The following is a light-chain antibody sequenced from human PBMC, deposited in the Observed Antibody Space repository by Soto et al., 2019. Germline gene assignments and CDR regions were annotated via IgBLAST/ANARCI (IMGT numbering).Light chain of an antibody. Sequence: EVLLTQSPAPLSLSPGETATLFCRASQSVTTYLAWYQQKPGQPPRLLIYDASNRATGIPARFSGSGSGTDSALTLSSLEPQDCAFYSCQQRSNWPPAITFGQGTRLEIQ. J-gene: IGKJ5*01. V-gene: IGKV3-11*01. CDR3: QQRSNWPPAIT. CDR2: DAS. CDR1: QSVTTY.